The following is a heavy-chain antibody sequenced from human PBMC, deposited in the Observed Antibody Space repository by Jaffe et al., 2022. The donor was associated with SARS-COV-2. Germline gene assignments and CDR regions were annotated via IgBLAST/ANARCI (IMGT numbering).Heavy chain of an antibody. Sequence: QVQLVESGGGVVQPGRSLRLSCAASGFTFSSYAMHWVRQAPGKGLEWVAVISYDGSNKYYADSVKGRFTISRDNSKNTLYLQMNSLRAEDTAVYYCARDLLKGDGYNSVKAHYYYYGMDVWGQGTTVTVSS. CDR2: ISYDGSNK. CDR1: GFTFSSYA. D-gene: IGHD5-12*01. J-gene: IGHJ6*02. CDR3: ARDLLKGDGYNSVKAHYYYYGMDV. V-gene: IGHV3-30-3*01.